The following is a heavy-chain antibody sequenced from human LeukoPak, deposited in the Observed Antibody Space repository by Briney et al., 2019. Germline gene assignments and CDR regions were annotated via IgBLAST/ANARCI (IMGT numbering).Heavy chain of an antibody. CDR2: INNDGSST. J-gene: IGHJ5*02. V-gene: IGHV3-74*01. D-gene: IGHD3-3*01. CDR3: ARGRFLEWLGRGFGPNWFDP. CDR1: GFTFSSYW. Sequence: PGGSLRLSCAASGFTFSSYWMHWVRQAPGKGLVWVSRINNDGSSTSYADSVKGRFTISRDNAKKTLYLQMNSLRAEDTAVYYCARGRFLEWLGRGFGPNWFDPWGQGTLVTVSS.